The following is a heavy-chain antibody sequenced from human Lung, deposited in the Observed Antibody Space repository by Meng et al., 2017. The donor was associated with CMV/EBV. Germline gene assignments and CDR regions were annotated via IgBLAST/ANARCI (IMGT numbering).Heavy chain of an antibody. D-gene: IGHD3-3*01. CDR1: GFTFSSYS. J-gene: IGHJ4*02. V-gene: IGHV3-48*04. CDR2: ISSSSSTI. CDR3: ARVENYDFWSGYYSFPYYFDY. Sequence: GESLKISCAASGFTFSSYSMNWVRQAPGKGLEWVSYISSSSSTIYYADSVKGRFTISRDNAKNSLYLQMNSLRAEDTAVYYCARVENYDFWSGYYSFPYYFDYWGQGTXVTVSS.